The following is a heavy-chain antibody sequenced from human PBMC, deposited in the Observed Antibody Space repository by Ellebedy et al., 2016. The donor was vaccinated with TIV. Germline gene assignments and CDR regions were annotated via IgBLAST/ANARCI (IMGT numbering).Heavy chain of an antibody. V-gene: IGHV1-24*01. D-gene: IGHD2-15*01. J-gene: IGHJ3*02. CDR2: FDPEDGET. Sequence: ASVKVSCKASGGTFSSYAINWVRQAPGQGLEWMGGFDPEDGETIYAQKFQGRVTMTEDTSTDTAYMELSSLRSEDTAVYYCATKIDCSGGSCYSTSLGGAFDIWGQGTMVTVSS. CDR1: GGTFSSYA. CDR3: ATKIDCSGGSCYSTSLGGAFDI.